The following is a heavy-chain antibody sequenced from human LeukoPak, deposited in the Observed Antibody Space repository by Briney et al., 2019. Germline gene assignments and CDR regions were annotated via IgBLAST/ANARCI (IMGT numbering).Heavy chain of an antibody. CDR1: GLSFSKYS. V-gene: IGHV3-30*02. J-gene: IGHJ4*02. CDR3: VKSRGYSVSVETFDY. D-gene: IGHD5/OR15-5a*01. CDR2: IWYDARSE. Sequence: GGSLRLSCAASGLSFSKYSMHWVRQVPGKGLEWVAHIWYDARSESYSDSVKGRFTISRDNSKNTLFLQMNSLRDEDTGVYYCVKSRGYSVSVETFDYWGQGTLVTVSS.